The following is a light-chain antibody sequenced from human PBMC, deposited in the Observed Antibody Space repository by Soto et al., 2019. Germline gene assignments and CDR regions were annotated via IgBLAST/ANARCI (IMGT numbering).Light chain of an antibody. CDR3: SSYTSSSTLWV. Sequence: QSVQTQPASVSGSPGQSITISCTGTSSDIGGYNYVSWYQQHPGKAPKLMIYEVNNRPSGVSNRFSGSKSGNTASLTISGLQAEDEADYYCSSYTSSSTLWVFGGGTKLTVL. J-gene: IGLJ3*02. CDR1: SSDIGGYNY. CDR2: EVN. V-gene: IGLV2-14*01.